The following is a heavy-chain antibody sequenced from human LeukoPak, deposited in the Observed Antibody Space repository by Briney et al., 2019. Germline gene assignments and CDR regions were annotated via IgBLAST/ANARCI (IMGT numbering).Heavy chain of an antibody. CDR1: GYTFTSYY. CDR2: INPSGGST. CDR3: ARGRNQLTHSDYSSGAQRIFDY. D-gene: IGHD3-22*01. Sequence: VASVKVSCKASGYTFTSYYMHWVRQAPGQGLEWMGIINPSGGSTSYAQKFQGRVTMTRDTSTSTVYMELSSLRSEDTAVYYCARGRNQLTHSDYSSGAQRIFDYWGQGTLVTVSS. V-gene: IGHV1-46*01. J-gene: IGHJ4*02.